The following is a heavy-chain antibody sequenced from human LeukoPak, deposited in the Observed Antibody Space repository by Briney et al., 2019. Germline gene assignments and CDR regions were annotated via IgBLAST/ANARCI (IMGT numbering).Heavy chain of an antibody. D-gene: IGHD2-2*03. CDR1: GYTFTSYD. Sequence: ASVKVSCKASGYTFTSYDINWVRQATGQGLEWMGWMNPNSGNTGYAQKFQGRVTITRNTSISTAYMELSSLRSEDTAVYYCAREVVGYCSSTSCARGAFDIWGQGTMVTVSS. CDR2: MNPNSGNT. V-gene: IGHV1-8*03. CDR3: AREVVGYCSSTSCARGAFDI. J-gene: IGHJ3*02.